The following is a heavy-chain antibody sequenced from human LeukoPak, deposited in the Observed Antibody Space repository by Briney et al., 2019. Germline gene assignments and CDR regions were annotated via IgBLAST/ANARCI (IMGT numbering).Heavy chain of an antibody. J-gene: IGHJ4*02. Sequence: ASVKVPCKASGGTFSSYAISWVRQAPGQGLEWMGGIIPIFGTANYAQKFQGRVTITADESTSTAYMELSSLRSEDTAVYYCARIKDDSSGYYFDYWGQGTLVTVSS. CDR1: GGTFSSYA. CDR2: IIPIFGTA. V-gene: IGHV1-69*13. CDR3: ARIKDDSSGYYFDY. D-gene: IGHD3-22*01.